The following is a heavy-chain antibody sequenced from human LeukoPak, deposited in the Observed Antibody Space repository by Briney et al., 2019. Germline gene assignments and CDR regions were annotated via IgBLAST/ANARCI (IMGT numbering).Heavy chain of an antibody. CDR2: IKPGGDST. CDR3: ARVRDGYNDAYDV. CDR1: GYTFTNYY. J-gene: IGHJ3*01. Sequence: RVASVEVSCKASGYTFTNYYIHWVRQAPGQGLEWMGVIKPGGDSTSSARIFQGRVYMTSDTSTSTVYMELSGLRSDDTAVYYCARVRDGYNDAYDVWGQGTMVTVPS. D-gene: IGHD5-24*01. V-gene: IGHV1-46*01.